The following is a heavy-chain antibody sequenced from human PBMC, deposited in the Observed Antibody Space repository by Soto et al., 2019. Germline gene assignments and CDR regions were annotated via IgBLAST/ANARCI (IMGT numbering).Heavy chain of an antibody. J-gene: IGHJ6*02. Sequence: SQTLSLTCSVSCGSISSSNWWSWVRQPPGKGLEWIGEIYHSGSTNYNPSLKSRVTISVDKSKNQFSLKLSSVTAADTAVYYCAREVVVAATPYGMDVWGQGTTVT. CDR2: IYHSGST. CDR3: AREVVVAATPYGMDV. V-gene: IGHV4-4*02. CDR1: CGSISSSNW. D-gene: IGHD2-15*01.